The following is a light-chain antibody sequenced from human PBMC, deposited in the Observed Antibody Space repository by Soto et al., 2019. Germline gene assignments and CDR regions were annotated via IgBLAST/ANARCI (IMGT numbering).Light chain of an antibody. J-gene: IGKJ1*01. CDR3: QQYNNWPWT. Sequence: EIVMTQSPATLSVSPGERATLSCRASQSVATNLAWYQQKPGQAPRLLIYGASTRATGIPARFSGSGSGTEFTLTISSLQSVDFAVYSCQQYNNWPWTFGQGTKWIS. V-gene: IGKV3-15*01. CDR1: QSVATN. CDR2: GAS.